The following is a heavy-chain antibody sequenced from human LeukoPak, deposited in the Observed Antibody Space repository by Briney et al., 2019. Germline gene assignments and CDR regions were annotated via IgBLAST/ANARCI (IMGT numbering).Heavy chain of an antibody. J-gene: IGHJ4*02. CDR1: GYTFTSYG. CDR2: ISAYNGNT. V-gene: IGHV1-18*01. CDR3: ARGSYCSSNSCFPSDY. D-gene: IGHD2-2*01. Sequence: ASVKVSCKASGYTFTSYGISWVRQAPGQGLEWMGWISAYNGNTNYAQKLQGRVTMTTDTSTSTAYMELRSLRSDDTAVYYCARGSYCSSNSCFPSDYWGQGTLVTVSS.